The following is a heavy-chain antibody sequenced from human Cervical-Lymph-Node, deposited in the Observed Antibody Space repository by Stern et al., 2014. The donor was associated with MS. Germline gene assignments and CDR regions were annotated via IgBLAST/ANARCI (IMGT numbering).Heavy chain of an antibody. CDR3: ARDPHIAVAGTGGGFDP. V-gene: IGHV1-18*01. Sequence: VQLVESGAEVKKPGASVKVSCKASGYTFTNYGISWVRQAPGQGLEWMGWISGYNDDTNYVEKFQGRVTMTTDTSTSTAYLELRSLISDDTAVYYCARDPHIAVAGTGGGFDPWGKGTLVTVSS. J-gene: IGHJ5*02. CDR1: GYTFTNYG. CDR2: ISGYNDDT. D-gene: IGHD6-19*01.